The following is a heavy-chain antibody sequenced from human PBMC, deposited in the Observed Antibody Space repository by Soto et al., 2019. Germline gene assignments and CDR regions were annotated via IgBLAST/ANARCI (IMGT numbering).Heavy chain of an antibody. J-gene: IGHJ6*02. Sequence: LNICCKGSGYSFTSYWIGWLRQIPGKGLEWMGIIYPGDSDTRYSPSFQGQVTISADKSISTAYLQWSSLKASDTAMYYCARHVVPAANGALYYYYGMDVWGQGTTVTVSS. D-gene: IGHD2-2*01. V-gene: IGHV5-51*01. CDR3: ARHVVPAANGALYYYYGMDV. CDR2: IYPGDSDT. CDR1: GYSFTSYW.